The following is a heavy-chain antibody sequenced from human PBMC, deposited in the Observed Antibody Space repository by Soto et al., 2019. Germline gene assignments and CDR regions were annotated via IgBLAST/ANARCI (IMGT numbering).Heavy chain of an antibody. CDR3: ARGVDSWSGYLF. Sequence: ETLSRTCADYGGRCVCYYWSWIRQSPGKGLEWIGEIHHSGSTKYNPSLKSRVSLSVDTSTKQSSLKMTSMTAADRGVYYCARGVDSWSGYLFWGQGTPVTVSS. D-gene: IGHD3-3*01. CDR2: IHHSGST. J-gene: IGHJ4*02. V-gene: IGHV4-34*01. CDR1: GGRCVCYY.